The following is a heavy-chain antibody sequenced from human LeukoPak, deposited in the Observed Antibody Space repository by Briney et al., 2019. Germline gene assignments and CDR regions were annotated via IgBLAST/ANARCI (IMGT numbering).Heavy chain of an antibody. CDR2: ISSSSSTI. CDR1: GFTFSSYS. J-gene: IGHJ4*02. CDR3: AKKGGIAAAAYYFDY. V-gene: IGHV3-48*01. Sequence: GGSLRLSCAASGFTFSSYSMNWVRQAPGKGLEWVSYISSSSSTIYYADSVKGRFTISRDNSKNTLYLQMNSLRAEDTAVYYCAKKGGIAAAAYYFDYWGQGTLVTVSS. D-gene: IGHD6-13*01.